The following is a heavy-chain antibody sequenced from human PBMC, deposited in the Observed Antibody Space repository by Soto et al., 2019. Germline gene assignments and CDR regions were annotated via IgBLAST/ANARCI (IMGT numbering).Heavy chain of an antibody. CDR1: GGTISGYY. CDR2: IYSSGNT. Sequence: SETLSLTCSVSGGTISGYYWTWIRQPAWKGLEWIGRIYSSGNTKYNPSLQSRVTMSLDTSNNQFSLRLTSVTAADTAVYYCARTIYCINSVCSPLYGMDVWGQGTTVTVS. D-gene: IGHD2-8*01. CDR3: ARTIYCINSVCSPLYGMDV. J-gene: IGHJ6*02. V-gene: IGHV4-4*07.